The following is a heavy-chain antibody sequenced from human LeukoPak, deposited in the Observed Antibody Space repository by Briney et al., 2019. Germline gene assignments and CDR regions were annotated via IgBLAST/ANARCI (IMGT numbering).Heavy chain of an antibody. J-gene: IGHJ4*02. CDR2: ISYDGSNK. D-gene: IGHD6-13*01. V-gene: IGHV3-30*18. CDR3: AKDAGIAAAGNYFDY. CDR1: GFSFSSYG. Sequence: QPGGSLRLSCAASGFSFSSYGMHWVRQAPGKGLEWVAVISYDGSNKHYADSVKGRFTISRDNSKNTLYLKMNSLRAEDTAVYYCAKDAGIAAAGNYFDYWGQGTLVTVSS.